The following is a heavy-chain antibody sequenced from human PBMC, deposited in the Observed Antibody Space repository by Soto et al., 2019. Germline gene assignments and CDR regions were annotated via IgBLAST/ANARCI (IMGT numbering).Heavy chain of an antibody. J-gene: IGHJ5*02. CDR2: INHSGST. D-gene: IGHD6-6*01. Sequence: SETLSLTCAVYGGSFSGYYWSWIRQPPGKGLEWIGEINHSGSTNYNPSLKSRVTISVDTSKNQFSLKLSSVTAADTAVYYCARTYSSSSSSRDNWFGPWGQGTLVTVSS. CDR1: GGSFSGYY. V-gene: IGHV4-34*01. CDR3: ARTYSSSSSSRDNWFGP.